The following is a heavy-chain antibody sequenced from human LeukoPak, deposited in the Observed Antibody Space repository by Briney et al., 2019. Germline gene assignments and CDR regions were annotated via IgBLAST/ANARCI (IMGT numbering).Heavy chain of an antibody. CDR3: AAELYSGTYGRCCSFAF. CDR1: GFTFSNSA. J-gene: IGHJ4*02. D-gene: IGHD1-26*01. CDR2: IIVGSGRT. V-gene: IGHV1-58*02. Sequence: SVTVSYKASGFTFSNSAMQWVRQARGQRLEWIGWIIVGSGRTHYAQNLQERITITRDMSTNTAYMELSSLRSDDTAVYYCAAELYSGTYGRCCSFAFWGQGTQVTVSS.